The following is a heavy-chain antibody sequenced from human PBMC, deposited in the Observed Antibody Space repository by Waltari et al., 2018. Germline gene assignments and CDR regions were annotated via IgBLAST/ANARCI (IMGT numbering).Heavy chain of an antibody. Sequence: QVQLVESGGGVVQPGRSLRLSCAASGFTFSSYVMHWVRQAQGKGLEWVAVIWYDGSNKYYADSVKGRFTISRDNSKNTLYLQMNSLRAEDTAVYYCARDRTSYYYDSIFDYWGQGTLVTVSS. J-gene: IGHJ4*02. CDR1: GFTFSSYV. V-gene: IGHV3-33*01. CDR3: ARDRTSYYYDSIFDY. D-gene: IGHD3-22*01. CDR2: IWYDGSNK.